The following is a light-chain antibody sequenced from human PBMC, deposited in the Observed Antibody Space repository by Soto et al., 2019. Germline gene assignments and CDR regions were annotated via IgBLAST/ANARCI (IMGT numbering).Light chain of an antibody. CDR1: QSVSSY. V-gene: IGKV3-11*01. CDR3: QQRSNWRVT. J-gene: IGKJ4*01. Sequence: TLSCRASQSVSSYLAWYQQKPGQAPRLLIYDASNRATGIPARFSGSGSGTDFTLTISSLKPEDIAVYYCQQRSNWRVTFGGGTKVDIK. CDR2: DAS.